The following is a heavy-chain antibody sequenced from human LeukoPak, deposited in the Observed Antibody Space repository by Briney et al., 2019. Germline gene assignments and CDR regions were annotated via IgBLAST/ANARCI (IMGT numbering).Heavy chain of an antibody. CDR3: ATDLRMRITMVRGVIPFDY. CDR1: GYTFTSYY. V-gene: IGHV1-46*01. CDR2: INPSGGST. Sequence: ASVKVSCKASGYTFTSYYMHWVRQAPGQGLEWMGIINPSGGSTSYAQKFQGRVTMTRDTSTSTVYMELSSLRSEDTAVYYCATDLRMRITMVRGVIPFDYWGQGTLVTVSS. J-gene: IGHJ4*02. D-gene: IGHD3-10*01.